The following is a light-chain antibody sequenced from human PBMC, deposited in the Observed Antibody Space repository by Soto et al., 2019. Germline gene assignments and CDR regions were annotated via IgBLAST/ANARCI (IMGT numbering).Light chain of an antibody. CDR3: QQYANSPLT. Sequence: DIQMTQSPSTLSASVRDRVTITCRASQSISNWLAWYQQKPGKAPKLLIYKASSLESGVPSRFSGSGSGTEFTLTISSLQPDDFATYYCQQYANSPLTFGGGTKVEIK. CDR2: KAS. CDR1: QSISNW. J-gene: IGKJ4*01. V-gene: IGKV1-5*03.